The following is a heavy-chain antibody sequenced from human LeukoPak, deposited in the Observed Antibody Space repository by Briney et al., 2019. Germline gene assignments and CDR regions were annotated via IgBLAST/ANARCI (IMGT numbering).Heavy chain of an antibody. CDR2: SNHSGST. CDR3: ARESYYDSSGYPPLDY. CDR1: GGSFSGYY. J-gene: IGHJ4*02. D-gene: IGHD3-22*01. V-gene: IGHV4-34*01. Sequence: NPSDTLSLTCAVYGGSFSGYYWSWLRQPPGKGLEWLGESNHSGSTNYNPSLKSRVTISVDTSKNQFSLKLSSVTAADTAVYYCARESYYDSSGYPPLDYWGQGTLVTVSS.